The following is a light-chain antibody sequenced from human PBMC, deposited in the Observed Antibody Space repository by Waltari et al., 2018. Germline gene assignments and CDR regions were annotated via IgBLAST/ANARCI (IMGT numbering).Light chain of an antibody. CDR3: QHYLRLPVT. V-gene: IGKV3-20*01. Sequence: EMVLTQSPGTLSLPLGDRATVPCRASQSVSRALAWYQQKPGQAPRLLIYGASTRATGIPDRFSGSGSGTDFSLTISRLEPDDFAIYYCQHYLRLPVTFGQGTTVEI. J-gene: IGKJ1*01. CDR2: GAS. CDR1: QSVSRA.